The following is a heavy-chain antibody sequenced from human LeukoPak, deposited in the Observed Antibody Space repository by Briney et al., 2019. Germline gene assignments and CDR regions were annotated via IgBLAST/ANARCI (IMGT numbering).Heavy chain of an antibody. CDR2: ISSSGSTI. Sequence: GGSLRLSCAASGFTVSSNYMSWVRQAPGKGLEWVSYISSSGSTIYYADSVKGRFTISRDNAKNSLYLQMNSLRAEDTAVYYCARDKKDYYGSGSYYYFDYWGQGTLVTVSS. CDR1: GFTVSSNY. D-gene: IGHD3-10*01. CDR3: ARDKKDYYGSGSYYYFDY. J-gene: IGHJ4*02. V-gene: IGHV3-11*04.